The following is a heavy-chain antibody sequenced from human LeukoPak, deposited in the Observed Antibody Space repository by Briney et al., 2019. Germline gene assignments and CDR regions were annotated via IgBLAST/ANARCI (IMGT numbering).Heavy chain of an antibody. CDR1: GFTFSSYG. D-gene: IGHD2-2*01. Sequence: PGGSLRLSCAASGFTFSSYGMHWVRQAPGKGLEWVAFIRFDGGNRYYLDSVKGRFTISRDNSKNTMYLQMNSLRAADTAVYYCAKDKSRYCTSTTCFGIFDYWGQGTLVTVSS. J-gene: IGHJ4*02. CDR2: IRFDGGNR. CDR3: AKDKSRYCTSTTCFGIFDY. V-gene: IGHV3-30*02.